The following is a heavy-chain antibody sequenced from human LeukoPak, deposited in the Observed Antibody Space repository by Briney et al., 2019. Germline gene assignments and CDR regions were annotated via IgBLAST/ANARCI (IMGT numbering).Heavy chain of an antibody. V-gene: IGHV3-74*01. J-gene: IGHJ6*02. Sequence: GGSLRLSCAASGFTFSSHWMCWVRQVPGEGLVWVSRINTDGSSTSYADSVKGRFTMSRDNAKNALYLQMNSLRAEDTALYYCTRDLHNGGMDVWGQGTTVTVSS. D-gene: IGHD1-1*01. CDR2: INTDGSST. CDR3: TRDLHNGGMDV. CDR1: GFTFSSHW.